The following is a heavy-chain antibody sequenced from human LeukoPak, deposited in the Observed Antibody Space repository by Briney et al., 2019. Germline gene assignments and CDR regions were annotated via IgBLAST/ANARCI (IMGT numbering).Heavy chain of an antibody. CDR2: IKSKTDGGTT. CDR3: ARGGTPYSGYDTYYYGMDV. D-gene: IGHD5-12*01. CDR1: GFTFSNAW. V-gene: IGHV3-15*01. Sequence: GGSLGLSCAASGFTFSNAWMSWVRQAPGKGLEWVGRIKSKTDGGTTDYAAPVKGRFTISRDDSKNTLYLQMNSLKTEDTAVYYCARGGTPYSGYDTYYYGMDVWGQGTTVTVSS. J-gene: IGHJ6*02.